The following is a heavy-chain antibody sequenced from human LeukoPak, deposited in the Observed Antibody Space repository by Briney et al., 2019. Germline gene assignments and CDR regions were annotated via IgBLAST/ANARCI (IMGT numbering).Heavy chain of an antibody. CDR2: MYFSGST. Sequence: SETLSLTCTVSGGSISSSSYYWSWIRQPVGKGLEWIGRMYFSGSTYYNPSLKSRVTISVDTSKNQFSLKLSSVTAADTAVYYCARDDVQYYYDSSGYSDAFDIWGQGTMVTVSS. V-gene: IGHV4-61*02. CDR1: GGSISSSSYY. CDR3: ARDDVQYYYDSSGYSDAFDI. D-gene: IGHD3-22*01. J-gene: IGHJ3*02.